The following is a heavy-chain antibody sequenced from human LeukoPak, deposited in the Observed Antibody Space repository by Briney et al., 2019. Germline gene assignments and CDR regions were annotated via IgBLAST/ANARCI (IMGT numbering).Heavy chain of an antibody. CDR2: ISQSGST. J-gene: IGHJ4*02. CDR3: ASLGGTYDF. Sequence: SETLSLTCTVSGGSISSYYWSWIRQPPGKGLEWIGYISQSGSTNHNPSLKSRVSISADRSKNQVSLRLSSVTAADTAVYYCASLGGTYDFWGQGTLVTVSS. D-gene: IGHD1-26*01. CDR1: GGSISSYY. V-gene: IGHV4-59*08.